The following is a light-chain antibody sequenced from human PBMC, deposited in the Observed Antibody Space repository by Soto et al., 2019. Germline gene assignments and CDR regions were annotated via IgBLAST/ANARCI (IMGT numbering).Light chain of an antibody. CDR2: RND. V-gene: IGLV1-47*01. CDR1: SSTIGTNY. CDR3: GAWDDSLSGPWV. J-gene: IGLJ3*02. Sequence: QSALTQPPSASGTPGQPVTISCSGGSSTIGTNYVYWYQQLPGTAPKLLIYRNDQRPSGVPDRFSGSKSGTSGSLAISGLRSEDEGDYYCGAWDDSLSGPWVFGGGTKLTVL.